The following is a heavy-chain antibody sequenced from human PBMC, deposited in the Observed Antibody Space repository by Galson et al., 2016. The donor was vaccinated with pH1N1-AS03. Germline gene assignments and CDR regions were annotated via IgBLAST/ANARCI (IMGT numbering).Heavy chain of an antibody. CDR1: GRTFSSST. CDR2: IIPMLGSA. J-gene: IGHJ6*02. D-gene: IGHD4-11*01. CDR3: ARTSNADPADFYYYGMGI. V-gene: IGHV1-69*13. Sequence: SVKVSCKASGRTFSSSTVSWVRQAPGQGLEWMGGIIPMLGSANHAQKFHDRVTITADESTSTVFMELSSLKSEDTAVYYCARTSNADPADFYYYGMGIWGQGTTVTVSS.